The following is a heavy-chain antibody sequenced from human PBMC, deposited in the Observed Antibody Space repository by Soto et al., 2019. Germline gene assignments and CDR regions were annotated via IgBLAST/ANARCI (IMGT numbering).Heavy chain of an antibody. V-gene: IGHV4-34*01. CDR2: INHSGST. CDR1: GGSFSGYY. Sequence: KPSETLSLTCAVYGGSFSGYYWSRIRQPPGKGLEWIGEINHSGSTNYNPSLKSRVTISVDTSKNQFSLKLSSVTAADTAVYYCARGERWFGDEGHYYYGMDVWGQGTLVTVSS. J-gene: IGHJ6*02. D-gene: IGHD3-10*01. CDR3: ARGERWFGDEGHYYYGMDV.